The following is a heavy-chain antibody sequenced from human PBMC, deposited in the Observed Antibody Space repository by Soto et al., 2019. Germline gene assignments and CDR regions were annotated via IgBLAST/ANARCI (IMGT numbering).Heavy chain of an antibody. CDR3: ASGFGSSFNYYGMDV. Sequence: GDSLKISCNGSRYSFTSYWIGWVLHMHGNGLEWMGIIYPGDSDTRYSPSFQGQVTIPVDKSISTAYLQWSSLKASDTAMYYCASGFGSSFNYYGMDVWGQGTTVTVSS. CDR1: RYSFTSYW. D-gene: IGHD6-13*01. J-gene: IGHJ6*02. V-gene: IGHV5-51*01. CDR2: IYPGDSDT.